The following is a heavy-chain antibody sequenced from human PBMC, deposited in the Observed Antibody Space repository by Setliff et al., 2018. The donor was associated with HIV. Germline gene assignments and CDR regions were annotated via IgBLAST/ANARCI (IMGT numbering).Heavy chain of an antibody. V-gene: IGHV3-73*01. CDR3: LLPCTSGWHNWADP. J-gene: IGHJ5*02. CDR1: GFTFSGAE. D-gene: IGHD6-19*01. Sequence: GESPKISCAASGFTFSGAEIHWVRQASGKGLEWVGHIRSKADKYATEYGASAQGRFIISRDDSRKTAYLQMSSLRAEDTAMYYCLLPCTSGWHNWADPWGQGTLVTVSS. CDR2: IRSKADKYAT.